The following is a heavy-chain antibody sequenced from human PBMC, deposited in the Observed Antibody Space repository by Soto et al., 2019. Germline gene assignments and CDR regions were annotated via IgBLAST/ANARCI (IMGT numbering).Heavy chain of an antibody. D-gene: IGHD4-17*01. CDR3: ARVYGDYYFDY. CDR1: GGSFSGYY. CDR2: INHSGST. V-gene: IGHV4-34*01. Sequence: SETLSLPCAVYGGSFSGYYWSWIRQPPGKGLEWIGEINHSGSTNYNPSLKSRVTISVDTSKNQFSLKLSSVTAADTAVYYCARVYGDYYFDYWGQGTLVTVSS. J-gene: IGHJ4*02.